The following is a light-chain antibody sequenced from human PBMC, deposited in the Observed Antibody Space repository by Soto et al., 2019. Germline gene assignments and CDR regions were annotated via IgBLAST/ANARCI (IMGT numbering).Light chain of an antibody. J-gene: IGLJ1*01. V-gene: IGLV2-18*02. CDR1: SSDVGSYNR. Sequence: QSALTQPPSVSGSPGQSVTISCTGTSSDVGSYNRVSWYQQPPGTAPKLMIYEVSHRPSGVPDRFSGSKSGNTASLTISGLQAEDEAEYYCSSYTSSRTYVFGTGTKLTVL. CDR2: EVS. CDR3: SSYTSSRTYV.